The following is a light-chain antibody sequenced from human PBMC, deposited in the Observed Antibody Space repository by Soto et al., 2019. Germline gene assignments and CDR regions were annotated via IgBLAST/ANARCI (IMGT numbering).Light chain of an antibody. J-gene: IGLJ1*01. Sequence: QSALTQPASVSGSPGQSITISCTGTSSDVGGYKYVSWHQQHPGKDPKLMIYEVSNRPSGVSNRFSGSKSGNTASLTISGLQAEDEADYYCSSYTSSSTLVFGTGTKLTVL. V-gene: IGLV2-14*01. CDR1: SSDVGGYKY. CDR2: EVS. CDR3: SSYTSSSTLV.